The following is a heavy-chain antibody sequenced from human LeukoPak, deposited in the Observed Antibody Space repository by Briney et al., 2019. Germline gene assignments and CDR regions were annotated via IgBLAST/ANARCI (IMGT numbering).Heavy chain of an antibody. CDR1: GGSFSGYY. V-gene: IGHV4-34*01. Sequence: SETLSLTCAVYGGSFSGYYWSWIRRPPGKGLEWIGEINHSGSTNYNPSLKSRVTISVDTSKNQFSLKLSSVTAADTAVYYCARGSDSDFDYWGQGTLVTVSS. CDR3: ARGSDSDFDY. CDR2: INHSGST. J-gene: IGHJ4*02.